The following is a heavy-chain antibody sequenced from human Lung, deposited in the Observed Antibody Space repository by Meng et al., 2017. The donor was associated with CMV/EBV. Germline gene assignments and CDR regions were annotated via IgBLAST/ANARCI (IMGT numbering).Heavy chain of an antibody. D-gene: IGHD6-13*01. Sequence: SXXVSXXASGYTFTNYYIHWVRQAPGQGLEWMGWIKPNSGATNYVQKFQGRLTVTRDTSITTAYMEPTRLRSDDTAVYYCARAPGLSLAAAASDAYFDKWXQGTLVTVSS. V-gene: IGHV1-2*02. CDR1: GYTFTNYY. J-gene: IGHJ4*02. CDR3: ARAPGLSLAAAASDAYFDK. CDR2: IKPNSGAT.